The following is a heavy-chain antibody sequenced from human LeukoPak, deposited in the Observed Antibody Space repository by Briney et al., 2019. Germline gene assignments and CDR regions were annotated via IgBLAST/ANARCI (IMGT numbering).Heavy chain of an antibody. V-gene: IGHV1-46*01. CDR2: INPSSGAT. CDR3: ARATNFYYYYGMDV. D-gene: IGHD1-26*01. CDR1: GYTFTSYY. J-gene: IGHJ6*02. Sequence: ASVKVSCKTSGYTFTSYYIHWVRQAPGQGLEWMGIINPSSGATNYAQKLQDRVTMTRDTSTSTVYMELSSQTSEDTAVYYCARATNFYYYYGMDVWGQGTTVTVSS.